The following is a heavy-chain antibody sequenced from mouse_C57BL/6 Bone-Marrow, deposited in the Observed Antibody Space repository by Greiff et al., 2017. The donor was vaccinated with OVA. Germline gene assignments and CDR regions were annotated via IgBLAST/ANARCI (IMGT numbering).Heavy chain of an antibody. Sequence: DVKLVESGGVLVKPGGSLKLSCAASGFTFSSYGMYWVRQTQDKRLEWVATISSCGSWTYYPYRVKGRFTISIDNAYNTLYLQLSSLKSEDTAMYYCARPRAGSFADWGTGTPVTVSA. CDR1: GFTFSSYG. J-gene: IGHJ3*01. D-gene: IGHD4-1*01. CDR2: ISSCGSWT. CDR3: ARPRAGSFAD. V-gene: IGHV5-6*02.